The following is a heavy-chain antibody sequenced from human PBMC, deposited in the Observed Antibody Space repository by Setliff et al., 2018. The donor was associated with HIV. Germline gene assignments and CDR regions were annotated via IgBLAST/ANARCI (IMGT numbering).Heavy chain of an antibody. Sequence: GGSLRLSCAASEFTLSGYSMSWVRQVPGKGLEWVSAIDPSGSRIFYSDSVKDRFTISRDNSKNTLYLQVNSLRPEDTAVYYCASARIPTGGTSTSFDYWGQGTLVTVSS. CDR2: IDPSGSRI. CDR3: ASARIPTGGTSTSFDY. D-gene: IGHD1-1*01. CDR1: EFTLSGYS. V-gene: IGHV3-23*01. J-gene: IGHJ4*02.